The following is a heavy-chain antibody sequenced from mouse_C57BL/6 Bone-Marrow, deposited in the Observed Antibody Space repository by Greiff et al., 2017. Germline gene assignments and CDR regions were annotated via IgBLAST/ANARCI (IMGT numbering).Heavy chain of an antibody. J-gene: IGHJ3*01. CDR2: IYPRSGNT. CDR1: GYTFTSYG. D-gene: IGHD3-3*01. V-gene: IGHV1-81*01. Sequence: QVQLQQSGAELARPGASVKLSCKASGYTFTSYGISWVKQRTGQGLEWIGEIYPRSGNTYYNEKCKGKATLTADKSSSTAYMELRSLTSEDSAVYFCARRGLPWFAYWGQGTLVTVSA. CDR3: ARRGLPWFAY.